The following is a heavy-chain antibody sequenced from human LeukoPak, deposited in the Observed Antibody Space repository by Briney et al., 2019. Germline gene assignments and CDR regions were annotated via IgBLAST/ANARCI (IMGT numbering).Heavy chain of an antibody. V-gene: IGHV1-8*03. CDR3: ARDGGPIVVVPAADRVHFDY. CDR1: GYTFTSYD. D-gene: IGHD2-2*01. Sequence: GASVKVSCKASGYTFTSYDINWVRQATGQGLEWVGWMNPNSGNTGYAQKFQGRVTITRNTSISTAYMELSSLRSEDTAVYYCARDGGPIVVVPAADRVHFDYWGQGTLVTVSS. CDR2: MNPNSGNT. J-gene: IGHJ4*02.